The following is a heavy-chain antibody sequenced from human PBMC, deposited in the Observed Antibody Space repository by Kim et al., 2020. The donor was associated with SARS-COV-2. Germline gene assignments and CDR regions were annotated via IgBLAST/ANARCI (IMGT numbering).Heavy chain of an antibody. CDR2: IHYSGST. V-gene: IGHV4-59*08. CDR3: ARHGKTTIFGVVTIPGGMDV. D-gene: IGHD3-3*01. J-gene: IGHJ6*04. CDR1: GGSISSYY. Sequence: SETLSLTCTVSGGSISSYYWSWIRQPPGKGLKWIGHIHYSGSTNYNPSLKSRVTISVDTSKNQFSLKLSSVTAADTAVYYCARHGKTTIFGVVTIPGGMDVWGKGTTVTVSS.